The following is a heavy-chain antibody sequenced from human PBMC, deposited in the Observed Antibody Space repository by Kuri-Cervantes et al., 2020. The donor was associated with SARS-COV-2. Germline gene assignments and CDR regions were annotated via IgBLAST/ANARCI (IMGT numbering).Heavy chain of an antibody. J-gene: IGHJ4*02. V-gene: IGHV3-30*18. Sequence: GESLKLSCAASGFTFSSYGMHWVRQASGKGLGWVAVISYDGSNKYYADSVKGRFTISRDNSKNTLYLQVNSLRAEDTAVYYCAKEAKIVVDYWGQGTLVTVSS. CDR1: GFTFSSYG. D-gene: IGHD1-26*01. CDR2: ISYDGSNK. CDR3: AKEAKIVVDY.